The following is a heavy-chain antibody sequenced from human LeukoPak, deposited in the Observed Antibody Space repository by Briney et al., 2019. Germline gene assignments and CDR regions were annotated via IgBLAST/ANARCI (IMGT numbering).Heavy chain of an antibody. CDR3: ARDPILTGYYVNYFDY. CDR2: IWYDGSNK. D-gene: IGHD3-9*01. Sequence: GGSLRLSCAASGFTFSSYGMHWVRQAPGKGLEWVAVIWYDGSNKYYADSVKGRFTISRDNSKNTLYLQMNSLRAEDTAVYHCARDPILTGYYVNYFDYWGQGTLVTVSS. V-gene: IGHV3-33*01. CDR1: GFTFSSYG. J-gene: IGHJ4*02.